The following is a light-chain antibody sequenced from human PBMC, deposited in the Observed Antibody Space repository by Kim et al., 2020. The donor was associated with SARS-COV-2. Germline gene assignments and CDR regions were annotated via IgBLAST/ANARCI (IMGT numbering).Light chain of an antibody. Sequence: DIRMTQSPSSLSASVGDRVTITCRASQTIINYLNWYQQKPGKAPKLLIYAASSLQSGVPSRFSGSGSGTDFTLSISSLQPEDFATYYCQQSYSTPRTFGQGTRLEIK. CDR2: AAS. CDR3: QQSYSTPRT. V-gene: IGKV1-39*01. CDR1: QTIINY. J-gene: IGKJ5*01.